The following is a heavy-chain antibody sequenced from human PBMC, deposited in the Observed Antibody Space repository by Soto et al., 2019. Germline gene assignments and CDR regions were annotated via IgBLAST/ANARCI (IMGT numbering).Heavy chain of an antibody. CDR2: IKSKTDGGTT. J-gene: IGHJ4*02. CDR1: GFTFSNAW. CDR3: TTIRGITIFGVVITNDY. V-gene: IGHV3-15*01. D-gene: IGHD3-3*01. Sequence: GSLRLSCAASGFTFSNAWMSWVRQAPGKGLEWVGRIKSKTDGGTTDYAAPVKGRFTISRDDSKNTLYLQMNSLKTEDTAVYYCTTIRGITIFGVVITNDYWGQGTLVTVSS.